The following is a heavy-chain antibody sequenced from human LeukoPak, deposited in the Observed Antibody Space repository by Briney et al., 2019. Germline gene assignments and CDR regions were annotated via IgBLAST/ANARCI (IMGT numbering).Heavy chain of an antibody. J-gene: IGHJ4*02. CDR1: GGSISSGGYY. Sequence: SETLSLTCTVSGGSISSGGYYWSWIRQHPGKGLEWIGYIYYSGSTYYNPSLKSRVTISVDTSKNQFSLKLSSVTAADTAVYYCARDRYEGGYSTFDYWAREPWSPSPQ. D-gene: IGHD5-18*01. V-gene: IGHV4-31*03. CDR3: ARDRYEGGYSTFDY. CDR2: IYYSGST.